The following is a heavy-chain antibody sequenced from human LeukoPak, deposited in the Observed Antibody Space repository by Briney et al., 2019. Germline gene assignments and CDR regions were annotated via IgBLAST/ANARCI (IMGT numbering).Heavy chain of an antibody. Sequence: GGSLRLSCAASGFTFSSYAMSWVRQAPGKGLEWVSAISGSGGSTYYADSVKGRFTISRDNAKNSLYLQMNSLRAEDTAVYYCARDRYYDSSGYYYYWGQGTLVTVSS. D-gene: IGHD3-22*01. V-gene: IGHV3-23*01. CDR1: GFTFSSYA. CDR3: ARDRYYDSSGYYYY. J-gene: IGHJ4*02. CDR2: ISGSGGST.